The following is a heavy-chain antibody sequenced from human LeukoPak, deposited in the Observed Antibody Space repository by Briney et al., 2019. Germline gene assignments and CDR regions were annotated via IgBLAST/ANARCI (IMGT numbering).Heavy chain of an antibody. CDR2: INSDGSST. Sequence: GGSLRLSCAASGFTFNKFAMTWVRHAPGKGLVWVSRINSDGSSTSYADSVKGRFTISRDNAKNTLYLQMNSLRAEDTAVYYCARVGIAAAPTNYFDYWGQGTLVTVSS. D-gene: IGHD6-13*01. CDR1: GFTFNKFA. J-gene: IGHJ4*02. CDR3: ARVGIAAAPTNYFDY. V-gene: IGHV3-74*01.